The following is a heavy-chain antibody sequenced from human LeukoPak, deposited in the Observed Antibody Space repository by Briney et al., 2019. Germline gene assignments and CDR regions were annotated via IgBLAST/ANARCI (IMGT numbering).Heavy chain of an antibody. V-gene: IGHV3-53*01. CDR1: GFTVSSNS. Sequence: PGGSLRLSCTVSGFTVSSNSMSWVRQAPGKGLEWVSFIYSGGNTHYSDSVKSRFTISRDNSKNTLYLQMNSLRADDTAVYYCARDSVGVSAYDSLFDYWGQGTLVTVSS. CDR3: ARDSVGVSAYDSLFDY. D-gene: IGHD5-12*01. J-gene: IGHJ4*02. CDR2: IYSGGNT.